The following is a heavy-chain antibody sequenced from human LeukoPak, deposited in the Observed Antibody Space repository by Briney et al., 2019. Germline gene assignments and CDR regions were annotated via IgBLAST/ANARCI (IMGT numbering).Heavy chain of an antibody. CDR3: AKGIYSSGWSYFDY. V-gene: IGHV3-9*01. J-gene: IGHJ4*01. D-gene: IGHD6-19*01. CDR2: ISWNSGSI. Sequence: GGSLRLSCAASGFTFDDYAMHWVRQAPGKGLEWVSGISWNSGSIGYADSVKGRFTISRDNSKNTLYLQMNSLRAEDTAVYYCAKGIYSSGWSYFDYWGHGTLVTVSS. CDR1: GFTFDDYA.